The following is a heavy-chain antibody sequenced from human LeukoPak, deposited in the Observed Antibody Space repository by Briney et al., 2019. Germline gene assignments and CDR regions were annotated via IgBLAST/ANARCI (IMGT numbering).Heavy chain of an antibody. CDR3: ARDSANYDILTGHQAHINWFDP. D-gene: IGHD3-9*01. J-gene: IGHJ5*02. CDR1: GGTFSSYA. Sequence: EASVKVSCKASGGTFSSYAISWVRQAPGQGLEWMGGIIPIFGTANYAQKFQGRVTITADESTSTAYMELSSLRSEDTAVYYCARDSANYDILTGHQAHINWFDPWGQGTLVTVSS. V-gene: IGHV1-69*01. CDR2: IIPIFGTA.